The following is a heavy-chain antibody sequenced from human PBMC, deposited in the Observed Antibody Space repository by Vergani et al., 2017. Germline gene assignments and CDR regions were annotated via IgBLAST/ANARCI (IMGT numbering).Heavy chain of an antibody. CDR1: GYSFSSYG. D-gene: IGHD2-8*02. Sequence: QVQLVQSGAEVKKPGASVKVSCKASGYSFSSYGITWVRQAPGQGLEWMGWIGTYGHKYDAQKFQGRVTMTTDTSTNTAYLEMRSLTYDDTAVYYCARDALFSVFGYCAGSTCYPDYWGQGTLVTVSS. CDR2: IGTYGHK. CDR3: ARDALFSVFGYCAGSTCYPDY. V-gene: IGHV1-18*01. J-gene: IGHJ4*02.